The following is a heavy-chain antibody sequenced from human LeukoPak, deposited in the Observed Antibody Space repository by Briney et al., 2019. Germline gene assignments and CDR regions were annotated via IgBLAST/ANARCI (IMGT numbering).Heavy chain of an antibody. CDR3: ARRTRSSSSGFDY. J-gene: IGHJ4*02. V-gene: IGHV4-39*07. CDR2: IHYSGST. Sequence: SETLPLTCTVSGGSISSGSYYWGWIRQPPGKGLEWIGGIHYSGSTYYNPSLKSRVTISVDTNQFSLKLTSVTAADTAMYYCARRTRSSSSGFDYWGQGTLVTVSS. D-gene: IGHD6-6*01. CDR1: GGSISSGSYY.